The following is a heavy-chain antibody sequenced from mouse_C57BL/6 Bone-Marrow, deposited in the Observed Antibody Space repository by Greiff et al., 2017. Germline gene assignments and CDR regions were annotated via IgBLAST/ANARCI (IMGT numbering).Heavy chain of an antibody. CDR3: AREDEPPCTGGY. Sequence: VKLMESGPELVKPGASVKLSCKASGYTFTSYDMNWVKQRPGRGLEWIGWIYPSGGSTKYNEKFKGKATLTVDKSSSTAYMQLNSLTSEDSAVYSCAREDEPPCTGGYWGQGTTLTVSS. CDR1: GYTFTSYD. D-gene: IGHD1-1*02. CDR2: IYPSGGST. J-gene: IGHJ2*01. V-gene: IGHV1-85*01.